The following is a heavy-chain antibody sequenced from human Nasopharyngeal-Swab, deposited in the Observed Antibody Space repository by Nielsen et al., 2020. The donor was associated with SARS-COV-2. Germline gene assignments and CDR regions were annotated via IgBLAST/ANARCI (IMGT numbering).Heavy chain of an antibody. CDR1: GFSLSIYW. CDR3: ARDSPWQELDY. CDR2: ISSDESTT. Sequence: GESLKISCAASGFSLSIYWMHWVRQPPGKGLVWVSGISSDESTTTYADSVKGRFTISRDNTKNTLYLQMNSLRAEDTAVYYCARDSPWQELDYWGQGTLVTVSS. V-gene: IGHV3-74*01. D-gene: IGHD1-1*01. J-gene: IGHJ4*02.